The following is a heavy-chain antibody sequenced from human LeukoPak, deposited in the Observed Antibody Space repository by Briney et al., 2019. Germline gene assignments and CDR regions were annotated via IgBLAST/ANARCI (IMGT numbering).Heavy chain of an antibody. CDR3: ARAGITMVRGVSVRFDY. J-gene: IGHJ4*02. CDR1: GFTFDDYA. D-gene: IGHD3-10*01. Sequence: GGSLRLSCAASGFTFDDYAMHWVRQAPGKGLEWVSGISWNSGSIGYADSMKGRFTISRDNAKNSLYLQMNSLRAEDTAVYYCARAGITMVRGVSVRFDYWGQGTLVTVSS. CDR2: ISWNSGSI. V-gene: IGHV3-9*01.